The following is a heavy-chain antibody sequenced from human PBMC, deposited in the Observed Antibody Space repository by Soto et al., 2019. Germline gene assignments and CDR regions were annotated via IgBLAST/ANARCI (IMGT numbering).Heavy chain of an antibody. J-gene: IGHJ2*01. CDR1: GGTFSSYT. CDR2: IIPILGIA. D-gene: IGHD4-17*01. V-gene: IGHV1-69*02. CDR3: ARATVTSYWYFDL. Sequence: ASVKVSCKASGGTFSSYTISWVRQAPGQGLEWMGRIIPILGIANYAQKFQGRVTITADKSTSTAYMELSSLRSEDTAVYYCARATVTSYWYFDLWGRGTLVTVSS.